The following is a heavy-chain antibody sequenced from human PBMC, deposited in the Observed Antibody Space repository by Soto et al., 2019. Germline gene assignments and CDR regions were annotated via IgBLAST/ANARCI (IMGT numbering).Heavy chain of an antibody. CDR1: GGSFSGYY. CDR3: ARLEGDSSGYYFNYYYGMDV. J-gene: IGHJ6*02. Sequence: XETLSLTCAVYGGSFSGYYWSWIRQPPGKGLEWIGEINHSGSTNYNPSLKSRVTISVDTSKNQFSLKLSSVTAADTAVYYCARLEGDSSGYYFNYYYGMDVWGQGTTVTVSS. V-gene: IGHV4-34*01. D-gene: IGHD3-22*01. CDR2: INHSGST.